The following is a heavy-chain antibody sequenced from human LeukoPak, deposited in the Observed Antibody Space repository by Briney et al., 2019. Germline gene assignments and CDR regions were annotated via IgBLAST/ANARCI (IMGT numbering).Heavy chain of an antibody. CDR3: ARHPFSSPFDY. CDR2: IYHTGNS. Sequence: SSETLSLTCTVSGGSVSSDYWSWIRQPPGKGLEWIGYIYHTGNSDYNPSLKRRATISLDTSKNQFSLKLTSVTAADTAVYFCARHPFSSPFDYWGQGTLVTVSS. CDR1: GGSVSSDY. V-gene: IGHV4-59*08. J-gene: IGHJ4*02. D-gene: IGHD2/OR15-2a*01.